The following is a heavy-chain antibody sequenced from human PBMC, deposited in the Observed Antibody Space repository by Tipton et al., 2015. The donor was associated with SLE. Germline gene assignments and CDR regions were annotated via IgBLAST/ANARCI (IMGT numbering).Heavy chain of an antibody. CDR2: IYYSGST. Sequence: LRLSCTVSGGSISSSSYYWGWIRQPPGKGLEWIGSIYYSGSTYYNPSLKSRVTISVDTSKNRFSLKLSSGTAADTAVYYCATFDEWFDPWGQGTLVTVSS. CDR3: ATFDEWFDP. J-gene: IGHJ5*02. D-gene: IGHD3-9*01. CDR1: GGSISSSSYY. V-gene: IGHV4-39*01.